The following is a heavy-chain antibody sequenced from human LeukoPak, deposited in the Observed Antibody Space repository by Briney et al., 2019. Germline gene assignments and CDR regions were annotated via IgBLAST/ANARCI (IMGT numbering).Heavy chain of an antibody. CDR3: ARSDYLRNWFDP. CDR1: GGTFSSYA. V-gene: IGHV1-69*13. D-gene: IGHD4-11*01. CDR2: IIPIFGTA. Sequence: GASVKVSCKASGGTFSSYAISWVRQAPGQGLEWMGGIIPIFGTANYAQKFQGRVTITADESTSTAYMELSSLRSEDTAVYYCARSDYLRNWFDPWGQGTLVTVSS. J-gene: IGHJ5*02.